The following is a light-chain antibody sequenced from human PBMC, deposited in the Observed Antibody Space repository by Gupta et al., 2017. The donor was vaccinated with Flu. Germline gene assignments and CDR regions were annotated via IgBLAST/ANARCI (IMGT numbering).Light chain of an antibody. V-gene: IGKV1-39*01. Sequence: DIQMTQSPSSLSASVGDRVTITCRASQSTSSYLNWYQQKPGKAPKLLIYAASSLQSGVPSRFSGSGSGTDFTLTISSLQPEDFATYYCQQSYSNPLTFGPGTKVDIK. CDR1: QSTSSY. CDR3: QQSYSNPLT. J-gene: IGKJ3*01. CDR2: AAS.